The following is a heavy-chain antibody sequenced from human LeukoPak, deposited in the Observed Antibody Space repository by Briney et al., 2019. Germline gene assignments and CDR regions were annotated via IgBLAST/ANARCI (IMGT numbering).Heavy chain of an antibody. D-gene: IGHD1-26*01. CDR2: IYYSGST. Sequence: PPETLSLTCAVYGGSFSGYYWSWIRQPPGKGLEWIGYIYYSGSTNYNPSLKSRVTISVDTSKNQFSLKLSSVTAADTAVYYCARDRYSGSYYWFDPWGQGTLVTVSS. CDR1: GGSFSGYY. V-gene: IGHV4-59*01. CDR3: ARDRYSGSYYWFDP. J-gene: IGHJ5*02.